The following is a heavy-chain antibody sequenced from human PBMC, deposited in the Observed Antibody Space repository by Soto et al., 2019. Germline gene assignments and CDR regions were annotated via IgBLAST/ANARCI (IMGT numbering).Heavy chain of an antibody. D-gene: IGHD5-18*01. J-gene: IGHJ4*02. CDR3: ARGFRGYSYGRLDY. CDR1: GGTFSSYA. CDR2: IIPIFGTA. Sequence: SVKVSCKASGGTFSSYAISWVRQAPGQGLEWMGGIIPIFGTANYAQKFQGRVTITADESTSTAYMELSSLRSEDAAVYYCARGFRGYSYGRLDYWGQGTLVTVPS. V-gene: IGHV1-69*13.